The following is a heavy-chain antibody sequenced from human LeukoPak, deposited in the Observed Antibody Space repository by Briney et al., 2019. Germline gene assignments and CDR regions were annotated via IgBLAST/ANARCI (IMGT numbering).Heavy chain of an antibody. CDR2: IYYSGST. CDR1: GGSISSGDYY. V-gene: IGHV4-30-4*08. Sequence: SETLSLTCTVSGGSISSGDYYWSWIRQPLGKGLEWIGYIYYSGSTYYNPSLKSRVTISVDTSKNQFSLKLSSVTAADTAVYYCARTVVVVVPAAMVFDYWGQGTLVTVSS. CDR3: ARTVVVVVPAAMVFDY. J-gene: IGHJ4*02. D-gene: IGHD2-2*01.